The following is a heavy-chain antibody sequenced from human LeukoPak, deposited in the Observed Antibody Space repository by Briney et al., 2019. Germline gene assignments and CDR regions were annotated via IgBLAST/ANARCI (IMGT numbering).Heavy chain of an antibody. Sequence: PGRSLRLSCAASGFTFSSYGMHWVRQAPGKGLEWVAVISYDGSNKYYADSVKGRFTISRDNSKNTLYLQMNSLRAEDTAVYYCAKDRVRYCSSTSCLFNWFDPWGQGTLVTVSS. J-gene: IGHJ5*02. CDR1: GFTFSSYG. V-gene: IGHV3-30*18. D-gene: IGHD2-2*01. CDR2: ISYDGSNK. CDR3: AKDRVRYCSSTSCLFNWFDP.